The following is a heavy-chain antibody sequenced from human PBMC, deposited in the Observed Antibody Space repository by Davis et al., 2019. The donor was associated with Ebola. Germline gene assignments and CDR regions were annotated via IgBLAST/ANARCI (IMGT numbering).Heavy chain of an antibody. D-gene: IGHD6-19*01. V-gene: IGHV3-23*01. CDR3: ASGLGIAVAGNSFDY. J-gene: IGHJ4*02. CDR1: GFTFSSYA. Sequence: GESLKISCAASGFTFSSYAMSWVRQAPGKGLEWVSAISGSGGSTYYADSVKGRFTISRDNSKNTLYLQMNSLRAEDTAVYYCASGLGIAVAGNSFDYWGQGTLVTVSS. CDR2: ISGSGGST.